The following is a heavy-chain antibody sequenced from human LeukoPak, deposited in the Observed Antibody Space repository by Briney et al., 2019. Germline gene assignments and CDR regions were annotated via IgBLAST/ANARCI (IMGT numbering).Heavy chain of an antibody. Sequence: GASVKVSCKASGDIFNSYSISWVRQAPGQGLEWMGGIIPIFGSANYAQTFQGRVTITTDQSTSTAYMELSSLSSEDTAVYYCAIGIAAPPGDYYMDVWGKGTTVTVSS. V-gene: IGHV1-69*05. CDR1: GDIFNSYS. CDR3: AIGIAAPPGDYYMDV. D-gene: IGHD6-6*01. J-gene: IGHJ6*03. CDR2: IIPIFGSA.